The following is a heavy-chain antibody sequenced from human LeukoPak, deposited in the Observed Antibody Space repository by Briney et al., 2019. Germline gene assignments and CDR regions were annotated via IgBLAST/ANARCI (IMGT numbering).Heavy chain of an antibody. CDR3: ARGLRLYSGYNFLRY. CDR2: IINSRSN. D-gene: IGHD5-12*01. V-gene: IGHV4-34*01. J-gene: IGHJ4*02. Sequence: PSEALSVTRAVYGGSFSGYYWSWIRQPPGKGLEWIGEIINSRSNNYNASVKSRVTISVDTSKDQFSLKLSSVTAADTAVYYCARGLRLYSGYNFLRYWGQGTLVTVSS. CDR1: GGSFSGYY.